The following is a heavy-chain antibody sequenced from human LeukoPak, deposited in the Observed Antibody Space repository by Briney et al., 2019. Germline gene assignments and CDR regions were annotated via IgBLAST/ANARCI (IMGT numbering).Heavy chain of an antibody. Sequence: SETLSLTYTVSGGSISSSSYYWGWIRQPPGKGLEWIGSIYYSGSTYYNPSLKSRVTISVDTSKNQFSLKLSSVTAADTAVYYCARHGYCSGGSCYSGWFDPWGQGTLVTVSS. V-gene: IGHV4-39*01. CDR3: ARHGYCSGGSCYSGWFDP. CDR2: IYYSGST. CDR1: GGSISSSSYY. D-gene: IGHD2-15*01. J-gene: IGHJ5*02.